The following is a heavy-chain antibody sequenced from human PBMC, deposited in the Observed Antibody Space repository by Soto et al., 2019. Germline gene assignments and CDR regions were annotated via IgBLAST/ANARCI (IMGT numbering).Heavy chain of an antibody. Sequence: GGSLRLSCAASGFTFNTFGMHWVRQAPGKGLEWVAVISYDGSEKYYSDSVRGRFTISRDNYMNTLYPQMKSMRTEDTAVYYCAKSPNFYCSSYHCYKYYFDYWGQGT. J-gene: IGHJ4*02. CDR3: AKSPNFYCSSYHCYKYYFDY. D-gene: IGHD2-2*01. CDR2: ISYDGSEK. CDR1: GFTFNTFG. V-gene: IGHV3-30*18.